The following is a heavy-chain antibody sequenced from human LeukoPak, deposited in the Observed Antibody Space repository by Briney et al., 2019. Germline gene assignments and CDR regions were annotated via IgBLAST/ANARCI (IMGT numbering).Heavy chain of an antibody. CDR3: ARDQILGFDWLNDY. Sequence: GGSLRLSCAASGFTFSSYWMSWVRQAPGKGLEWVTNIKQDGSEKYYVDSVKGRFTISRDNAKNSLYLQMNSLRAEDTAVYYCARDQILGFDWLNDYWGQGTLVTVSS. V-gene: IGHV3-7*01. D-gene: IGHD3-9*01. CDR2: IKQDGSEK. J-gene: IGHJ4*02. CDR1: GFTFSSYW.